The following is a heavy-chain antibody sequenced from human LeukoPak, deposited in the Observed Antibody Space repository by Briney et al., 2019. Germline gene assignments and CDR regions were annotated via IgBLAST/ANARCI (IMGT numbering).Heavy chain of an antibody. Sequence: PSETLSLTCTVSGGSISSSSYYWGWIRQPPGKGLEWIGSIYYSGSTYYNPSLKSRVTISVDTSKNQFSLKLSSVTAADTAVYYCAREMTAVTNGAFDIWGQGTMVTVSS. D-gene: IGHD4-17*01. CDR1: GGSISSSSYY. CDR3: AREMTAVTNGAFDI. V-gene: IGHV4-39*07. CDR2: IYYSGST. J-gene: IGHJ3*02.